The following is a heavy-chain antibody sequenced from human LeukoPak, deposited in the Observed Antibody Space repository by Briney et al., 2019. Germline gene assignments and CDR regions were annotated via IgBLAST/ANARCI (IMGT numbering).Heavy chain of an antibody. J-gene: IGHJ5*02. CDR1: GGSISSGSYY. Sequence: SETLSLTCTVSGGSISSGSYYWNWIRQPAGKGLEWMGRIYTSGSTNCNPSLKSRVTISVDTSKNQFSLKLSSVTAADTAVYYCARGAAARPRWFDPWGQGTLVTVSS. V-gene: IGHV4-61*02. CDR3: ARGAAARPRWFDP. D-gene: IGHD6-6*01. CDR2: IYTSGST.